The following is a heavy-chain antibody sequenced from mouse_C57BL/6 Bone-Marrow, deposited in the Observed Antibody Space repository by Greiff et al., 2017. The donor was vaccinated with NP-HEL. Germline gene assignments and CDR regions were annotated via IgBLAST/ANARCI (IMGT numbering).Heavy chain of an antibody. CDR2: INPSNGGT. V-gene: IGHV1-53*01. CDR3: ARRPFDGYYDYFDY. D-gene: IGHD2-3*01. J-gene: IGHJ2*01. Sequence: QVQLQQPGTELVKPGASVKLSCKASGYTFTSYWMHWVKQRPGQGLEWIGNINPSNGGTTYNEKFKSKATLTVDKSSRTAYMQLSSLTSEDSAVYYCARRPFDGYYDYFDYWGQGTTLTVSS. CDR1: GYTFTSYW.